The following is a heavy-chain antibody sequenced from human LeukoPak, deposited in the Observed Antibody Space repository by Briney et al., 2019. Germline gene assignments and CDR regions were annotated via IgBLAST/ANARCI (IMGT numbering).Heavy chain of an antibody. CDR1: GGSISSYY. Sequence: SETLSLTCTVSGGSISSYYWSWIRQPPGKGLEWIGYIYYSGSTNYNPSLKSRVTISVDTSKNQFSLKLSSVTAADTAVYYCARMGDPHFENGGDYWGQGTLVTVSS. J-gene: IGHJ4*02. V-gene: IGHV4-59*08. CDR3: ARMGDPHFENGGDY. D-gene: IGHD1-26*01. CDR2: IYYSGST.